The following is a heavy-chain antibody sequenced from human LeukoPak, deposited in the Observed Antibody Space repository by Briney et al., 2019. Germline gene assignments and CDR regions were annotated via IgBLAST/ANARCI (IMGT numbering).Heavy chain of an antibody. V-gene: IGHV1-2*02. CDR1: GYTFTGYY. J-gene: IGHJ4*02. Sequence: ASVKVSCKASGYTFTGYYMHWVRQAPGQGLEWMGWINPNSGGTNYAQKFQGRVTMTEDTSTDTAYMELSSLRSEDTAVYYCATRTYSSSCVDYWGQGTLVTVSS. D-gene: IGHD6-13*01. CDR3: ATRTYSSSCVDY. CDR2: INPNSGGT.